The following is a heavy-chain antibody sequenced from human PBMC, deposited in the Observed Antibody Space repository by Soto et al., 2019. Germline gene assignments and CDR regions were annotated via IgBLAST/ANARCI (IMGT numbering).Heavy chain of an antibody. CDR1: GGSISSGDYY. D-gene: IGHD5-18*01. J-gene: IGHJ4*02. V-gene: IGHV4-61*08. Sequence: SETLSLTCTVFGGSISSGDYYWSWIRQPPGKGLEWIGYIYYSGSTNYNPSLKSRVTISVDTSKNQFSLKLSSVTAADTAVYYCARDNGYSYGYTLDHWGQGTLVTVSS. CDR2: IYYSGST. CDR3: ARDNGYSYGYTLDH.